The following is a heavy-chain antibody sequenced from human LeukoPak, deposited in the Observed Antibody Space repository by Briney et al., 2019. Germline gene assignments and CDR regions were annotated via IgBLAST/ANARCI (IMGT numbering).Heavy chain of an antibody. CDR2: INHSGST. V-gene: IGHV4-39*07. CDR3: ARPSIAAAGNAFDI. Sequence: SETLSLTCTVSGDSISSSSYYWSWIRQPPGKGLEWIGEINHSGSTNYNPSLKSRVTISVDTSKNQFSLKLSSVTAADTAVYYCARPSIAAAGNAFDIWGQGTMVTVSS. J-gene: IGHJ3*02. D-gene: IGHD6-13*01. CDR1: GDSISSSSYY.